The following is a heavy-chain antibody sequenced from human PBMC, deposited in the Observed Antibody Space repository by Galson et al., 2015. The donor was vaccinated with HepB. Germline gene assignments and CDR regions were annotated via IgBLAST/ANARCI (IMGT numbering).Heavy chain of an antibody. V-gene: IGHV1-18*01. J-gene: IGHJ6*03. Sequence: SVKVSCKASGYTFTSYGISWVRQAPGQGLEWMGWISAYNGNTNYAQKLQGSVTMTTDTSTSTAYMELRSLRSDDTAVYYCARDPTGYDFWSGYYTAHNYYYYMDVWGKGTTVTVSS. CDR3: ARDPTGYDFWSGYYTAHNYYYYMDV. CDR1: GYTFTSYG. CDR2: ISAYNGNT. D-gene: IGHD3-3*01.